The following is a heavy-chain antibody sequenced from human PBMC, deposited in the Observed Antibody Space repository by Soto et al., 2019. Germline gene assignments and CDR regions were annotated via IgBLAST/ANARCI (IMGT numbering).Heavy chain of an antibody. J-gene: IGHJ4*02. D-gene: IGHD3-16*01. V-gene: IGHV4-31*03. CDR3: AGATPEMGDGYNFGY. CDR1: GGSISSGGYY. CDR2: IYYSGST. Sequence: SETLSLTCTVSGGSISSGGYYWSWIRQHPGKGLEWIGYIYYSGSTYYNPSLKSRVTISVDTSKNQFSLKLSSVTAADTAVYYCAGATPEMGDGYNFGYWGQGTLVTVSS.